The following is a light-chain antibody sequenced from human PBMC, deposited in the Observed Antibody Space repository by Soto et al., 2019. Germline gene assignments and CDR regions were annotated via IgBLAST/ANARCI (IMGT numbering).Light chain of an antibody. CDR1: RSFASSY. Sequence: EIVLTQSPVTLSLSPGERATLSCRASRSFASSYLGWYQQKPGQAPRLLIYAASARATGIPDRFSGSGSAPDFTLTISRLEPEDSAVYYCQHYDSSPPYTFGQGTEQEIK. CDR2: AAS. V-gene: IGKV3-20*01. J-gene: IGKJ2*01. CDR3: QHYDSSPPYT.